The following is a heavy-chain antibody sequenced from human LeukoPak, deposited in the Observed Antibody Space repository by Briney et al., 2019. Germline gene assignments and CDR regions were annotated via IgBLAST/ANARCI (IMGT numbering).Heavy chain of an antibody. CDR1: GITFRNYG. J-gene: IGHJ4*02. Sequence: PGRSLRLSCAASGITFRNYGMHWVRQAPGKGLEWVAVIWYDGSNKDYAGSVKGRFTVSRDNSRNTLFLQMNSLRVEDTAVYYCATDRATQYFDYWGQGTLVSVPS. CDR3: ATDRATQYFDY. D-gene: IGHD2-15*01. V-gene: IGHV3-33*01. CDR2: IWYDGSNK.